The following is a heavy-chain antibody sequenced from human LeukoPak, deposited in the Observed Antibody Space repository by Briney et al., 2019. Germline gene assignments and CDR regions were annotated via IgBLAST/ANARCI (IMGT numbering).Heavy chain of an antibody. CDR3: ARGDLGYCSSTSCPPFDY. V-gene: IGHV3-48*01. CDR1: GFTFSSYS. D-gene: IGHD2-2*01. J-gene: IGHJ4*02. CDR2: ISSSSSTI. Sequence: GGSLRLSCAASGFTFSSYSMSWVRQAPGKGLEWVSYISSSSSTIYYADSVKGRFTISRDNAKNSLYLQMNSLRAEDTAVYYCARGDLGYCSSTSCPPFDYWGQGTLVTVSS.